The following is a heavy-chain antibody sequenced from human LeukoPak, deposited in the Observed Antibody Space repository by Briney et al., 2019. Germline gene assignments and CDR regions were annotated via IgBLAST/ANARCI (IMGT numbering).Heavy chain of an antibody. V-gene: IGHV4-39*07. Sequence: PSETLSLTCTVSGGSITTTTYYWGWIRQPPGKGLEWIGSIYYSGNTYYNPSLKSRVTISLDTSKNQFSLKVSSVTAADTAIYYCAKDFSSASYTYYYYYMDVWGKGTTVTISS. CDR1: GGSITTTTYY. D-gene: IGHD6-25*01. CDR2: IYYSGNT. J-gene: IGHJ6*03. CDR3: AKDFSSASYTYYYYYMDV.